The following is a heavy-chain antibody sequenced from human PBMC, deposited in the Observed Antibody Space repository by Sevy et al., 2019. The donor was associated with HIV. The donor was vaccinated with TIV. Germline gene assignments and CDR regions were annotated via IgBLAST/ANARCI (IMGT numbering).Heavy chain of an antibody. CDR2: IWYDGSNK. D-gene: IGHD5-18*01. J-gene: IGHJ3*02. Sequence: GGSLRLSCAASGFTFSSYGIHWVRQAPGKGLEWVAVIWYDGSNKYYADSVKGRFTISRDNSKNTLYLEMKSLRAEDTAAYYCARDVSDEDIAMVDDAFDIWGQGTTVTVSS. CDR3: ARDVSDEDIAMVDDAFDI. CDR1: GFTFSSYG. V-gene: IGHV3-33*01.